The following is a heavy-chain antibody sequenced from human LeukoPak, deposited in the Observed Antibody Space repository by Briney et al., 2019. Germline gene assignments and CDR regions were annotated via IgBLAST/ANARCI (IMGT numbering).Heavy chain of an antibody. CDR1: GFTFDDYA. J-gene: IGHJ4*02. CDR3: AKDLRLTIAAADPEFDY. D-gene: IGHD6-13*01. V-gene: IGHV3-9*01. Sequence: GGSLRLSCAASGFTFDDYAMHWVRQAPGKGLEWVSGISWNSGSIGYADSVKGRFTISRNNAKNSLYLQMNSLRAEDTALYYCAKDLRLTIAAADPEFDYWGQGTLVTVSS. CDR2: ISWNSGSI.